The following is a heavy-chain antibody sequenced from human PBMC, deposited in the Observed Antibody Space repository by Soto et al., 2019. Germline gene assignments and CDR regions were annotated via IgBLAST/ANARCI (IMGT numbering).Heavy chain of an antibody. D-gene: IGHD3-10*01. Sequence: RLSCAASGFTFSSYWMHWVRQAPGKGLVRVSRINSDGSSTSYADSVKGRFTISRDNAKNTLYLQMNSLRAEDTAVYYCVIGSGSSTMDVRGQGTTGTVSS. CDR3: VIGSGSSTMDV. J-gene: IGHJ6*02. V-gene: IGHV3-74*01. CDR1: GFTFSSYW. CDR2: INSDGSST.